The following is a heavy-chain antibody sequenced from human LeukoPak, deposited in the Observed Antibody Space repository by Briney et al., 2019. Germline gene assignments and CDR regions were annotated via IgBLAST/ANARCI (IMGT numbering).Heavy chain of an antibody. CDR2: FSWNSGSI. CDR1: GFTFDDYA. CDR3: AKDTYYYGSGSYPPNYYYYGMDV. J-gene: IGHJ6*02. V-gene: IGHV3-9*01. D-gene: IGHD3-10*01. Sequence: GGSLRLSCAASGFTFDDYAMHWVRQAPGKGLEWVSGFSWNSGSIGYADSVKGRFTISRDNAKNSLYLQMNSLRAEDTALYYCAKDTYYYGSGSYPPNYYYYGMDVWGQGTTVTVSS.